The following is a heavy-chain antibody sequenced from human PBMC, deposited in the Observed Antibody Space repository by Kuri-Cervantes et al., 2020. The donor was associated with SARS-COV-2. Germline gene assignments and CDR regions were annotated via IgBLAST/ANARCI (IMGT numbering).Heavy chain of an antibody. D-gene: IGHD2-21*01. Sequence: ASVKVSCKGYGYTVNSYGIAWVRQAPGQGLEWMAWIRVSNGNTNSAQKFQARVAMTTDTSTNTVFMELRSLRSDDTAVYYFARSYYGRYSVGFDIWGQGKLVTVSS. CDR1: GYTVNSYG. CDR2: IRVSNGNT. CDR3: ARSYYGRYSVGFDI. J-gene: IGHJ3*02. V-gene: IGHV1-18*04.